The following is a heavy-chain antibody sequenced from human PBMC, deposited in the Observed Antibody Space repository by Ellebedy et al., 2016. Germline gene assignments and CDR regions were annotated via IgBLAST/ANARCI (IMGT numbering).Heavy chain of an antibody. V-gene: IGHV4-59*12. CDR2: IYYSGST. Sequence: SETLSLTCTVSGGSISSYHWSWIRQPPGKGLEWIGCIYYSGSTNYNPALKSRVTISVDTSKNQFSLKLSSVTAADTAVYYCARGRRITMVRGVTDYWGQGTLVTVSS. CDR1: GGSISSYH. D-gene: IGHD3-10*01. CDR3: ARGRRITMVRGVTDY. J-gene: IGHJ4*02.